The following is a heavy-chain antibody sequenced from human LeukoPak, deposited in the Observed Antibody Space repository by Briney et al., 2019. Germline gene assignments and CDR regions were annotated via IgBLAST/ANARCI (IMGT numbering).Heavy chain of an antibody. J-gene: IGHJ4*02. Sequence: GGSLRLSCAASGFTVSSNYMSWVRQAPGKGLEWVSVIHSGGSTYYADSVKGRFTISRDNSKNTLYLQMNSLRAEDTAVYYCARVSYYDSSGLDYWGQVTLVTVSS. V-gene: IGHV3-53*01. D-gene: IGHD3-22*01. CDR2: IHSGGST. CDR1: GFTVSSNY. CDR3: ARVSYYDSSGLDY.